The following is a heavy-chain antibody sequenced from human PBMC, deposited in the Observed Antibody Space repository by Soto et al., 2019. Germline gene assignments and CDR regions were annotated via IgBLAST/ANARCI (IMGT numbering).Heavy chain of an antibody. CDR3: ARGHYDSSDYYVRGGFFSLDY. Sequence: NPSETLSLTCTVSGGSISPYYWIWIRQPPEKGLEWIGDIFHSGTTKSNPSLKSRVTISVDTSNNRISLKLTSVTAADTAVYYCARGHYDSSDYYVRGGFFSLDYWGQGTLVTVSS. J-gene: IGHJ4*02. CDR2: IFHSGTT. V-gene: IGHV4-59*01. CDR1: GGSISPYY. D-gene: IGHD3-22*01.